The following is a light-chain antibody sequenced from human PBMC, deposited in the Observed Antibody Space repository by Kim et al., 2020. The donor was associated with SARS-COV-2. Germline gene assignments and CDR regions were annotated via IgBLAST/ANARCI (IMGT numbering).Light chain of an antibody. CDR2: AAS. CDR1: QSISSY. Sequence: SLSASVGDRVTITCRASQSISSYLNWYQQKPGKAPKLLIYAASSLQSGVPSRFSGSGSGTDFTLTISSLQPEDFATYYCQQSYRTFGQGTKVDIK. J-gene: IGKJ1*01. V-gene: IGKV1-39*01. CDR3: QQSYRT.